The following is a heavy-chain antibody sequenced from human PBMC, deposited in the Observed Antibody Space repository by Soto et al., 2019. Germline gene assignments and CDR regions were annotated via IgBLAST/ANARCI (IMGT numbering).Heavy chain of an antibody. D-gene: IGHD3-3*01. Sequence: TLSLTCTVSGGSISSGGYYWSWIRQHPGKGLEWIGYIYYSGSTYYNPSLKSRVTISVDTSKNQFSLKLSSVTAADTAVYYCARVYYDFWSGYYGYFQHWGQGTLVTVSS. J-gene: IGHJ1*01. V-gene: IGHV4-31*03. CDR2: IYYSGST. CDR3: ARVYYDFWSGYYGYFQH. CDR1: GGSISSGGYY.